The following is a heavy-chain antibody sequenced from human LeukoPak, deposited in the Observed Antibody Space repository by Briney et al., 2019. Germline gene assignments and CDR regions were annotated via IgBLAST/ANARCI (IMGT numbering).Heavy chain of an antibody. V-gene: IGHV1-69*13. CDR3: ARAPREYYDILTGYQINDIHDY. Sequence: ASVKVSCKASGGTFSSYAISWVRQAPGQGLEWMGGIIPILVTANYAQKFQGRVTITADESTSTAYMELSSLRSEDTAVYYCARAPREYYDILTGYQINDIHDYWGQGTLVTVSS. J-gene: IGHJ4*02. CDR1: GGTFSSYA. D-gene: IGHD3-9*01. CDR2: IIPILVTA.